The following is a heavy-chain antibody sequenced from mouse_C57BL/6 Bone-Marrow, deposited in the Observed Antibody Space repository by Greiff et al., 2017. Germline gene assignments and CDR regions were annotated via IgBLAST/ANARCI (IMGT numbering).Heavy chain of an antibody. CDR2: IDPSDSYT. Sequence: VQLQQPGAELVLPGASVKLSCKASGYTFTSYWMHWVKQRPGQGLEWIGEIDPSDSYTNYTQKFKGKSTLTVDKSSITAYMQISSLTSEDSAVYYCARDYYDFDYWGQGTTLTVSS. J-gene: IGHJ2*01. CDR1: GYTFTSYW. CDR3: ARDYYDFDY. V-gene: IGHV1-69*01. D-gene: IGHD1-1*01.